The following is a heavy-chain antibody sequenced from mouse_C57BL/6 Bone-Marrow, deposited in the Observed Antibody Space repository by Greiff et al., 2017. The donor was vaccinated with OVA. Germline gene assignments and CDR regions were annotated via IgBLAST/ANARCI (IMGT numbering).Heavy chain of an antibody. CDR1: GYTFTSYG. Sequence: VQLQQSGAELARPGASVKLSCKASGYTFTSYGISWVKQRTGQGLEWIGEIYPRSGNTYYNEKFKGKATLTADKSSSTAYMELRSLTSEDSAVYFCARSYDGSAWFAYWGQGTLVTVSA. V-gene: IGHV1-81*01. CDR2: IYPRSGNT. CDR3: ARSYDGSAWFAY. J-gene: IGHJ3*01. D-gene: IGHD1-1*01.